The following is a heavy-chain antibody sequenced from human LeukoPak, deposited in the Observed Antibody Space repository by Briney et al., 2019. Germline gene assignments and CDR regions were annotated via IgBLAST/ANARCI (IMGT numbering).Heavy chain of an antibody. CDR1: GFTFSSYA. CDR3: ANIVIVPAATFDC. Sequence: GGSLRLSCAASGFTFSSYAMNWVRQAPGKGLEWVSAISGSGGSTYYADSVKGRFTISRDNSKNTLYLQMNSLRAEDTAVYYCANIVIVPAATFDCWGQGTLVTVSS. J-gene: IGHJ4*02. CDR2: ISGSGGST. V-gene: IGHV3-23*01. D-gene: IGHD2-2*01.